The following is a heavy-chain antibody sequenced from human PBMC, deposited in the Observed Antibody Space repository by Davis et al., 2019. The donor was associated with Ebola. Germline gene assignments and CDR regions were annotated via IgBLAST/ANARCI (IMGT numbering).Heavy chain of an antibody. D-gene: IGHD4-17*01. V-gene: IGHV3-33*01. CDR1: GFTFSSYG. J-gene: IGHJ4*02. Sequence: PGGSLRPSCAASGFTFSSYGMHWVRQAPGKGLEWVAVIWYDGSNKYYADSVKGRFTISRDNSKNTLYLQMNSLRAEDTAVYYCARDQRGGYGDYVGPFDYWGQGTLVTVSS. CDR3: ARDQRGGYGDYVGPFDY. CDR2: IWYDGSNK.